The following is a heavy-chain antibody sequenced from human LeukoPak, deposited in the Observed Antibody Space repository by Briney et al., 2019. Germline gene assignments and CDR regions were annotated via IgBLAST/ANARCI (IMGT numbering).Heavy chain of an antibody. CDR1: GFTFSSYS. CDR3: ASDTYYYDSSGYSHYG. CDR2: ISSSSSYI. V-gene: IGHV3-21*01. Sequence: GGSLRLSCAASGFTFSSYSMNWVRQAPGKGLEWVSSISSSSSYIYYADSVKGRFTISRDNAKNSLYLQMNNLRAEDTAVYYCASDTYYYDSSGYSHYGWGQGTLVTVSS. D-gene: IGHD3-22*01. J-gene: IGHJ4*02.